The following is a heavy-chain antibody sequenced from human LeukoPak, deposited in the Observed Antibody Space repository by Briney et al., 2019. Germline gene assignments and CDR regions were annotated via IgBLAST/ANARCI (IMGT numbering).Heavy chain of an antibody. D-gene: IGHD3-22*01. CDR2: ISYDGSNK. J-gene: IGHJ4*02. V-gene: IGHV3-30-3*01. CDR1: GFTFSSYA. Sequence: GGSLRLSCAASGFTFSSYAMHWVRQAPGKGLEWVSVISYDGSNKYYADSVKGRFTISRDNSKNTLYLQMNSLRAEDTAVYYCARTRRSSGYYIDFDYWGQGTLVTVSS. CDR3: ARTRRSSGYYIDFDY.